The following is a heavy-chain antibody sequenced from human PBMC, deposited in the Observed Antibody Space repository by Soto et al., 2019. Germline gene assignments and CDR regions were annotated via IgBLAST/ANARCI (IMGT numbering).Heavy chain of an antibody. CDR3: APLSVSLSGPYGIHV. D-gene: IGHD2-15*01. V-gene: IGHV4-39*01. J-gene: IGHJ6*02. CDR1: GYSVSSSDYY. CDR2: MFYSGLT. Sequence: SWETLSLTCSVSGYSVSSSDYYWAWIRQPPGKGLEWIGSMFYSGLTYYNPSLKSRVTLSVDTSKNQFSVRLNSVTAADTAVYYCAPLSVSLSGPYGIHVWGQGTTVTVSS.